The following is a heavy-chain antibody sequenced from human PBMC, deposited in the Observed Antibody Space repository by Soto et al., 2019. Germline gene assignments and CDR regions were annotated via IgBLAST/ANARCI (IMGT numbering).Heavy chain of an antibody. CDR2: ISYDGSFV. J-gene: IGHJ6*02. D-gene: IGHD1-1*01. Sequence: PGGSLRLSCVVSGLTFSDYGFHWVRQAPGKGLDWVAAISYDGSFVYYADSVRGRVTISRDNSRNTLDLQMNTLRHEDTAVYYCAKERGRNRNFAMDVWGQGTSVTVSS. CDR3: AKERGRNRNFAMDV. V-gene: IGHV3-30*18. CDR1: GLTFSDYG.